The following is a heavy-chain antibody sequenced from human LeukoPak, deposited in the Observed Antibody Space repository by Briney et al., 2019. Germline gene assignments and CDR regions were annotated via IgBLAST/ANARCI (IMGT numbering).Heavy chain of an antibody. J-gene: IGHJ5*02. CDR2: IYTSGST. Sequence: SETLSLTCTVSGGSISSYYWSWIRQPAGKGLEWIGRIYTSGSTNYNPSLKSRVTMSVDTSKNQFSLKLSSVTAADTAVYYCARDPRYSSSPNWFDPWGQGTLVTVSS. CDR3: ARDPRYSSSPNWFDP. CDR1: GGSISSYY. V-gene: IGHV4-4*07. D-gene: IGHD6-13*01.